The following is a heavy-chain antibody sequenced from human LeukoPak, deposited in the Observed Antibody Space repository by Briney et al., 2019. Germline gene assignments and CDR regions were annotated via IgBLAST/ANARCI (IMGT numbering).Heavy chain of an antibody. CDR3: AKDSHPPAVLRFLEWLSPYFDY. D-gene: IGHD3-3*01. CDR1: GFTFSSYA. CDR2: ISGSGGST. V-gene: IGHV3-23*01. J-gene: IGHJ4*02. Sequence: GGSLRLSCAASGFTFSSYAMSWVRQAPGKGLEWVSAISGSGGSTYYADSVKGRFTISRDNSKNTLYLQMNSLRAEDTAVYYCAKDSHPPAVLRFLEWLSPYFDYWGQGTLVTVSS.